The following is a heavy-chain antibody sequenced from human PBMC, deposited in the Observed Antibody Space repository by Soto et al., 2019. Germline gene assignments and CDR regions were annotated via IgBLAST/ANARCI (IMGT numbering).Heavy chain of an antibody. CDR1: GFSLSTSGVG. Sequence: QITLKESGPTLVKPTQTLTLTCTFSGFSLSTSGVGVGWIRQPPGEALEWLALIYWDDDKRYSPSLKSRLTITKDTSKNQVVLTMTNMDPVDTATYYCAHIRYYDSSGYYPGYWGQGTLVTVSS. D-gene: IGHD3-22*01. J-gene: IGHJ4*02. CDR3: AHIRYYDSSGYYPGY. CDR2: IYWDDDK. V-gene: IGHV2-5*02.